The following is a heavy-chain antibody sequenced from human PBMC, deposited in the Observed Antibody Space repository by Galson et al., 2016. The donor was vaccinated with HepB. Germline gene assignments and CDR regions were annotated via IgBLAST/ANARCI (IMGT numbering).Heavy chain of an antibody. D-gene: IGHD2-15*01. Sequence: SLRLSCAGSEFAFSSYWMIWVRQAPGKGLEWLASIKHDGSEEYYLDSVKGRFTISRDNAKNSVYLQMNSLRAGDTAVYYCARGDRRYCGGGSCYSDYYYGMDVWGQGTTVTVSS. CDR3: ARGDRRYCGGGSCYSDYYYGMDV. CDR2: IKHDGSEE. CDR1: EFAFSSYW. J-gene: IGHJ6*02. V-gene: IGHV3-7*02.